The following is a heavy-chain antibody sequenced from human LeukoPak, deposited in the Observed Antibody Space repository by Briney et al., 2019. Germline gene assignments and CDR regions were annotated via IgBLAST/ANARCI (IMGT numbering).Heavy chain of an antibody. CDR3: ARGFVAVAGTIGY. CDR1: GDTFTTYY. Sequence: GASVKVSRKASGDTFTTYYMHWVRQAPGQGLEWMGWINPNSGGTNYAQKFQGRVTMTRDTSISTAYMELSRLRSDDTAVYYCARGFVAVAGTIGYWGQGTLVTVSS. J-gene: IGHJ4*02. D-gene: IGHD6-19*01. CDR2: INPNSGGT. V-gene: IGHV1-2*02.